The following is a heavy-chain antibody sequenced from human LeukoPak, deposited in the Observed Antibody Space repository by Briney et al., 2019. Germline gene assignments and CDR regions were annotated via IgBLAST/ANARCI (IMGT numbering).Heavy chain of an antibody. D-gene: IGHD4-17*01. Sequence: PSETLSLTCTVSGGSISSSSYYWGWIRQPPGKGLEWIGSIYYSGSTYYNPSLKSRVTISVDTSKNQFSLKLSSVTAADTAVYYCARQAHSDYGDYADYYYYYMDVWGQGTTVTVSS. CDR1: GGSISSSSYY. CDR2: IYYSGST. CDR3: ARQAHSDYGDYADYYYYYMDV. V-gene: IGHV4-39*01. J-gene: IGHJ6*03.